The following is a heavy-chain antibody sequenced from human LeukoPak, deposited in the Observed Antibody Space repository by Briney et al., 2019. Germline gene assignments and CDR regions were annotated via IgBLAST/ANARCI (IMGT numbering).Heavy chain of an antibody. CDR2: IIPIFGTA. CDR3: AVHCSSTSCYRKIDAFDI. D-gene: IGHD2-2*01. CDR1: GGTFSSYA. Sequence: SVKVSCKASGGTFSSYAINWVRQAPGQGLEWMGGIIPIFGTANYAQKFQGRVTITADESTSTAYMELGSLRSEDTAVYYCAVHCSSTSCYRKIDAFDIWGQGTMVTVSS. J-gene: IGHJ3*02. V-gene: IGHV1-69*13.